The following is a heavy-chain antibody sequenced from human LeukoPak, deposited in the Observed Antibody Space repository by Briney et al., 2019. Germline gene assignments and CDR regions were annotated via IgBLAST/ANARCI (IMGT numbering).Heavy chain of an antibody. CDR3: ARCLERLDY. J-gene: IGHJ4*02. D-gene: IGHD1-1*01. V-gene: IGHV3-48*03. CDR2: ISSSGSTI. CDR1: GFTFSSYE. Sequence: GGSLRLSYAASGFTFSSYEVNWVRQAPGKGLEWVSYISSSGSTIYYADSVKGRFTISRDNAKNSLYLQMNSLRAEDTAVYYCARCLERLDYWGQGTLVTVSS.